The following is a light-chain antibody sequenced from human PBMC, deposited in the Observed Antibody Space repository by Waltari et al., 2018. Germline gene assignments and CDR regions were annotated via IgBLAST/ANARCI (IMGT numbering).Light chain of an antibody. V-gene: IGLV3-1*01. CDR2: QDN. CDR3: QTYDGTTIL. Sequence: SYELTQPRSLSVSPGQPAIIPCSGEKLETNYASWYQQRPGQSPVLVIYQDNNRPSEIPERFSGSGSGTTATLTISGTQVGDEADYYCQTYDGTTILFGGGTKLTVL. CDR1: KLETNY. J-gene: IGLJ2*01.